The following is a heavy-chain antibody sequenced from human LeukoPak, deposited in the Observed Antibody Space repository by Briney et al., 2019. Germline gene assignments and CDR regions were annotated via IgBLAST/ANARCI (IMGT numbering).Heavy chain of an antibody. Sequence: GASVKVSCKASGYTFTSYGISWVRQAPGQGLEWMGWISVYNVNTSYAQKLQGRVTMTTDTSTSTVYMELGSLRSDDTAVYYCARDYSGYDGFDYWGQGTLVTVSS. CDR1: GYTFTSYG. J-gene: IGHJ4*02. CDR3: ARDYSGYDGFDY. CDR2: ISVYNVNT. V-gene: IGHV1-18*01. D-gene: IGHD5-12*01.